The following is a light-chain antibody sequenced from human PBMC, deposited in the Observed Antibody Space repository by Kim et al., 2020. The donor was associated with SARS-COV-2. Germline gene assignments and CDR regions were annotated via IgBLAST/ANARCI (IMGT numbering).Light chain of an antibody. J-gene: IGLJ3*02. CDR1: SSDVGLYNY. V-gene: IGLV2-14*03. CDR2: DVS. CDR3: SSYTTSNSWV. Sequence: GRSVTTSNTGTSSDVGLYNYVSWYQPHPGEAPKLIIYDVSKRPSGVSNRFSGSKSGNTASLTVSGLQAEDEADYYCSSYTTSNSWVFGGGTQLTVL.